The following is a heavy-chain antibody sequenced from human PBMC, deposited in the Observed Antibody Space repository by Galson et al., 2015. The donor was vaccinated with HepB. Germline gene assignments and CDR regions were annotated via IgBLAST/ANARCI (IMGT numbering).Heavy chain of an antibody. CDR3: ARDYKSGGCNWFDP. J-gene: IGHJ5*02. D-gene: IGHD6-19*01. Sequence: SLRLSCAASGFTFSSYGMHWVRQAPGKGLEWVAFIVWDGSDDYYGDSAKGRFSVSRDNSRNTLFLQMNSLTVEDTAVYYCARDYKSGGCNWFDPWGQGTLVTVSS. V-gene: IGHV3-33*02. CDR2: IVWDGSDD. CDR1: GFTFSSYG.